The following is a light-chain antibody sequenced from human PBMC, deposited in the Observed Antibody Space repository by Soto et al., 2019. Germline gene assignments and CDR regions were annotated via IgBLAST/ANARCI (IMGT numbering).Light chain of an antibody. CDR3: HQYGGSPRT. J-gene: IGKJ1*01. V-gene: IGKV3-20*01. Sequence: EIVLTQSPGTLSLSPGERATLSCRASESVSSSYLAWYQQKPGQAPRLLIYGASSRATGIPDRFSGSGSGTEFTLTISRLEPEDFAVYYCHQYGGSPRTLGKGTKVEIK. CDR2: GAS. CDR1: ESVSSSY.